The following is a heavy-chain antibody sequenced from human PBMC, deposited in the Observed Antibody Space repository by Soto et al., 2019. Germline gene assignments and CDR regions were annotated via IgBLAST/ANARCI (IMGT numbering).Heavy chain of an antibody. J-gene: IGHJ4*02. Sequence: GGSLRLSWAASGFTIREYAMYWVRQAPGKGLEWVSGISERGDNTHYADSVKGRFTISRDTSKNTLYLQLNTLRADDTAVYYCAKDRPGSPSFDYWGQGTLVTVSS. D-gene: IGHD3-10*01. CDR2: ISERGDNT. CDR1: GFTIREYA. V-gene: IGHV3-23*01. CDR3: AKDRPGSPSFDY.